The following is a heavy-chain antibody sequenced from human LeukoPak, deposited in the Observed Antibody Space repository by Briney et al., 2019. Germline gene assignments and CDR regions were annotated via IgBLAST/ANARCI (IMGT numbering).Heavy chain of an antibody. CDR1: GFTFSSYA. CDR2: ISYDGSNK. D-gene: IGHD2-21*02. Sequence: GGSLRLSCAASGFTFSSYAMHWVRQAPGKGLEWGAVISYDGSNKYYADSVKGRFTISRDNSKNTLYLQMNSLRAEDTAVYYCSRTYCGGDCYYNWFDPWGQGTLVTVSS. J-gene: IGHJ5*02. V-gene: IGHV3-30-3*01. CDR3: SRTYCGGDCYYNWFDP.